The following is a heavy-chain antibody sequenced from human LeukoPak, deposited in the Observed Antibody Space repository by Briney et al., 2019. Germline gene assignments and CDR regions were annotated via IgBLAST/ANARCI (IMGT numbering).Heavy chain of an antibody. CDR2: ISSSGSTI. CDR1: GFTFSSYE. Sequence: GGSLRLSCAASGFTFSSYEMNWVRQAPGKGLEWVSYISSSGSTIYYADSVKGRFTISRDNAMNSLYLQMNSLRAEDTAVYYCARDRGAVAGTSTGYWGQGILVTVSS. D-gene: IGHD6-19*01. J-gene: IGHJ4*02. V-gene: IGHV3-48*03. CDR3: ARDRGAVAGTSTGY.